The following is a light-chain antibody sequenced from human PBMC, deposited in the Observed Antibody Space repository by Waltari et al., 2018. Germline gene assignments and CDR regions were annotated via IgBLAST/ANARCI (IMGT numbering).Light chain of an antibody. V-gene: IGLV2-14*01. CDR2: DVN. J-gene: IGLJ1*01. CDR3: SSYTSSRAIFV. Sequence: QSALTQPASVSGSPGQSITISCTGTGSDVGGYDYVSWYQRHPVKVPKFMIYDVNKRPSGVSDRFSGSKSGYTASLTISGLQAQDEADYYCSSYTSSRAIFVFGIGTKVTVL. CDR1: GSDVGGYDY.